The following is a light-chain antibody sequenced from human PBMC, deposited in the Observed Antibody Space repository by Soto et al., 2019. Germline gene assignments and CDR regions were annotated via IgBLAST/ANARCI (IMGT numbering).Light chain of an antibody. J-gene: IGKJ5*01. Sequence: EIVLTQSPGTLSLSPGERATLSCRASQSVSSSFLAWYQQRPGQAPRLLIYGASSRATGIPDRFSASGSGTDFTLTISRLEPEDFAVYYCQQYGSSPRSITFGQGTRLEIK. CDR2: GAS. CDR1: QSVSSSF. CDR3: QQYGSSPRSIT. V-gene: IGKV3-20*01.